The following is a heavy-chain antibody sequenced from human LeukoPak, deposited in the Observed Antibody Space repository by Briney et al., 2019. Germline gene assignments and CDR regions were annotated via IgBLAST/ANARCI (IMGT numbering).Heavy chain of an antibody. CDR2: IYPSDSDT. V-gene: IGHV5-51*01. CDR1: GCRFTSYW. J-gene: IGHJ4*02. Sequence: ESLKISFKGSGCRFTSYWISWGRRMRGKGGEGMGTIYPSDSDTRYSPSFQGKVTISADKSINTAYLEWRSIKGSEAAMYYCARLHGSGSFLVYWGQGTLVTVSS. CDR3: ARLHGSGSFLVY. D-gene: IGHD3-10*01.